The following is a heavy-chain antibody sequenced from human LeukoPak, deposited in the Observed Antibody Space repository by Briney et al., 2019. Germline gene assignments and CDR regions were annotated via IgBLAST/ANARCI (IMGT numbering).Heavy chain of an antibody. CDR3: ARGTRVVTMIVEGAYYMDV. Sequence: VASVKVSCKASGYTFTSYDINWVRQATGQGLEWMGWMNPNSGNTGYAQKFQGRVTITRNTSISTAYMELSSLRSEDTAVYYCARGTRVVTMIVEGAYYMDVWGKGTTVTVSS. CDR2: MNPNSGNT. J-gene: IGHJ6*03. D-gene: IGHD3-22*01. CDR1: GYTFTSYD. V-gene: IGHV1-8*03.